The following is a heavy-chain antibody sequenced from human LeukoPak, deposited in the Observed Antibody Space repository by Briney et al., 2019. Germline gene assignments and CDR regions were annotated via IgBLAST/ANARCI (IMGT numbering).Heavy chain of an antibody. CDR3: ASLRGFDP. CDR2: INHSGST. J-gene: IGHJ5*02. CDR1: GGSLSNYY. V-gene: IGHV4-34*01. Sequence: SETLSLTCAVYGGSLSNYYWSWIRQPPGKGLEWIGEINHSGSTNYNPSLKSRVTISVDTSKNQFSLKLSSVTAADTAVYYCASLRGFDPWGQGTLVTVSS.